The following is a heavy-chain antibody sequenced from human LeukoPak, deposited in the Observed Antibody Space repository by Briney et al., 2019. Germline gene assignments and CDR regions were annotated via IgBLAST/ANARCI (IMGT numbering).Heavy chain of an antibody. Sequence: SQTLSLTCAISGDSFSSNSAAWNWIRPSPSRGLEWLGRTYYRSKWYSDSAVSVKSRITINPDTSKKRFSLQLNSVTPEDTAVYYCASQYGSRQFVSWGQGTLVTVSS. CDR1: GDSFSSNSAA. D-gene: IGHD3-10*01. CDR2: TYYRSKWYS. CDR3: ASQYGSRQFVS. J-gene: IGHJ4*02. V-gene: IGHV6-1*01.